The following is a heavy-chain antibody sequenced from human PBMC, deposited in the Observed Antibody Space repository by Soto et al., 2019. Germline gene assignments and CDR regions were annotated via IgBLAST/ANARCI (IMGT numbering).Heavy chain of an antibody. J-gene: IGHJ6*03. CDR1: VGSFSGYY. V-gene: IGHV4-34*01. CDR2: INHSGST. D-gene: IGHD3-3*01. Sequence: SETLSLTCAVYVGSFSGYYWSWIRQPPGKGLEWIGEINHSGSTNYNPSLKSRVTISVDTSKNQFSLKLSSVTAADTAVYYCARAVWSGYFSYYYYYMDVWGKGTTVTV. CDR3: ARAVWSGYFSYYYYYMDV.